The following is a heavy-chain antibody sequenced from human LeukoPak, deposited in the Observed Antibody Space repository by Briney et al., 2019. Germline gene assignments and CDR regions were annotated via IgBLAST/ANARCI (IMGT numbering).Heavy chain of an antibody. J-gene: IGHJ4*02. CDR2: MNPNSGNT. V-gene: IGHV1-8*01. Sequence: GASVKVSCKASKDTFTIYDVNWVRQATGLGLEWMGWMNPNSGNTGCAQKFQGRVTMTMNSSISTAYMELTSLTSEDTAVYYCARSTMGARRTYDYWGQGTLVTVSS. CDR1: KDTFTIYD. CDR3: ARSTMGARRTYDY. D-gene: IGHD1-26*01.